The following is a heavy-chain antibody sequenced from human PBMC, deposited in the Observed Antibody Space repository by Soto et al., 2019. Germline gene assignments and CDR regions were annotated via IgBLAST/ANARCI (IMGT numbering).Heavy chain of an antibody. D-gene: IGHD3-22*01. J-gene: IGHJ4*02. CDR3: AREGLTANYYDSSF. CDR2: IYYIGST. Sequence: SETLSLTCTVSGGSISSGYYYWSWIRQPPGKGLEWIGYIYYIGSTYYNPSLKSRVTISVDTSNNQFSLKLSSVTAADTAVYYCAREGLTANYYDSSFWGQATLVTVCS. V-gene: IGHV4-30-4*01. CDR1: GGSISSGYYY.